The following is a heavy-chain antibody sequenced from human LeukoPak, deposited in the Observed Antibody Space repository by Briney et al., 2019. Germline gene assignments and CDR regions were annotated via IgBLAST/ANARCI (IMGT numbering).Heavy chain of an antibody. CDR2: INHSGST. D-gene: IGHD6-19*01. CDR1: GGSFSGYY. J-gene: IGHJ4*02. Sequence: SETLSLTCAVYGGSFSGYYWSWIRQPPGKGLEWIGEINHSGSTNYNPSLKSRVTISVDTSKNQFSLKLSSVTAADTAVYYCARCARSSGWHDWGQGTLVTVSS. V-gene: IGHV4-34*01. CDR3: ARCARSSGWHD.